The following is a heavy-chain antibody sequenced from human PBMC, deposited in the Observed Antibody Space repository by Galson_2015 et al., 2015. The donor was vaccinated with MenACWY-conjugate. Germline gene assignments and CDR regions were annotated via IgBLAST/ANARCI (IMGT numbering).Heavy chain of an antibody. CDR2: IYYSGST. Sequence: SETLSLTCSVSSSTISSYYWTWIRQPPGKGLEWIGNIYYSGSTDYNPSLKSRVAISVDPSKRQLSLRLSSVTAADTAVYYCAREIKRGYTNYDYFFDSWGQGTLVTVSS. V-gene: IGHV4-59*01. J-gene: IGHJ4*02. D-gene: IGHD5-12*01. CDR1: SSTISSYY. CDR3: AREIKRGYTNYDYFFDS.